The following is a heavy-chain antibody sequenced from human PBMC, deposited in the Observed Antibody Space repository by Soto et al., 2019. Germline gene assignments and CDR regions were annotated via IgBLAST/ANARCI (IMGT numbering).Heavy chain of an antibody. CDR3: AKVDSSGYYKSAEYFQH. D-gene: IGHD3-22*01. Sequence: RLSCAASGFTFSSYAMSWVRQAPGKGLEWVSAISGSGGSTYYADSVKGRFTISRDNSKNTLYLQMNSLRAEDTAVYYCAKVDSSGYYKSAEYFQHWGQGTLVTVSS. CDR1: GFTFSSYA. CDR2: ISGSGGST. V-gene: IGHV3-23*01. J-gene: IGHJ1*01.